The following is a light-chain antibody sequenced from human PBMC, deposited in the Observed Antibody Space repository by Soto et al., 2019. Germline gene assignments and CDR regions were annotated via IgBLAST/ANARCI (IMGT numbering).Light chain of an antibody. J-gene: IGLJ2*01. CDR3: QSYDSSLSAL. V-gene: IGLV1-40*01. CDR2: GNS. Sequence: QSVLTQPPSVSGAPGQRVTISCTGSSSNIGAGYDVHWYQQLPGTVPKLLIYGNSNRPSGVPDRFSGPKSGTSASLAITGLQAEDEADYYCQSYDSSLSALFGGGTKVTVL. CDR1: SSNIGAGYD.